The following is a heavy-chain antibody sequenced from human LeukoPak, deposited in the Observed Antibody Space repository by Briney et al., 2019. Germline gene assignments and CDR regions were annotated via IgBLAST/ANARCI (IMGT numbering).Heavy chain of an antibody. V-gene: IGHV3-9*01. CDR1: GFTFDDYA. D-gene: IGHD3-3*01. Sequence: GGSLRLSCVASGFTFDDYAMHWVRRAPGKGLEWVSGITWHSENIDYADSVKGRFTISRDNAKNSLYLQMNSLRAEDTALYFCVAVPETDFWIGFYLDYWGQGTLVTVSS. CDR2: ITWHSENI. CDR3: VAVPETDFWIGFYLDY. J-gene: IGHJ4*02.